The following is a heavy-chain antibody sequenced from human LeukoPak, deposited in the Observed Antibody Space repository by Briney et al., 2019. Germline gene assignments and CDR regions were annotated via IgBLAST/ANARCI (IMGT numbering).Heavy chain of an antibody. CDR1: GGSFSGYY. J-gene: IGHJ4*02. CDR3: ARETRGYSYGYAGYFDY. D-gene: IGHD5-18*01. V-gene: IGHV4-34*01. CDR2: INHSGST. Sequence: SETLSLTCAVYGGSFSGYYWSWIRQPPGKGLEWIGEINHSGSTNYNQSLKSRVTISVDTSKNQFSLKLSSVTAADTAVYYCARETRGYSYGYAGYFDYWGQGTLVTVSS.